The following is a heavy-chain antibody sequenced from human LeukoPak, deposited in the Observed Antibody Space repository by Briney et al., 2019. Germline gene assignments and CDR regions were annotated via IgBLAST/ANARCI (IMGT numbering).Heavy chain of an antibody. CDR3: ASRYDPSYYDSSGYYF. CDR1: GGSFSGYY. D-gene: IGHD3-22*01. J-gene: IGHJ4*02. Sequence: SETPSLTCAVYGGSFSGYYWSWIRQPPGKGLEWLGEINHSGSTNYNPSLKSRVTISVDTSKNQFSLKLSSVTAAGTAVYYCASRYDPSYYDSSGYYFLGQGTLVTVSS. CDR2: INHSGST. V-gene: IGHV4-34*01.